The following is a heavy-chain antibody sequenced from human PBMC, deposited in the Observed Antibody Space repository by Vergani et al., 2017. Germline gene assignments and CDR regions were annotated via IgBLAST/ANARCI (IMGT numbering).Heavy chain of an antibody. Sequence: EVQLVQSGAEVKKPGESLKISCKGSGYSFTSYWIGWVRQMSGKGLQWKGNINPIDSKIAYSPSFLGQAIMSLDKSITTAYLQWRSLKASDTAIYYCTRHVPCGDGACLHFDHWGQGTQVTVSS. CDR2: INPIDSKI. V-gene: IGHV5-51*01. CDR1: GYSFTSYW. J-gene: IGHJ4*02. D-gene: IGHD2-21*01. CDR3: TRHVPCGDGACLHFDH.